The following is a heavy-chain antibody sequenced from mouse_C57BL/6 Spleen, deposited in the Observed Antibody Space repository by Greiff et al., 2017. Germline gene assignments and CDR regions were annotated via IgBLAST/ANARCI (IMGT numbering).Heavy chain of an antibody. Sequence: QVQLQQPGAELVRPGTSVKLSCKASGYTFTSYWMHWVKQRPGQGLEWIGVIDPSDSYTNYNQKFKGKDTLTVDTSSSTAYMQLSSLTSEDSAVYYCAMTAQALYYLDYWGQGTTLTVSS. CDR3: AMTAQALYYLDY. D-gene: IGHD3-2*02. CDR2: IDPSDSYT. J-gene: IGHJ2*01. CDR1: GYTFTSYW. V-gene: IGHV1-59*01.